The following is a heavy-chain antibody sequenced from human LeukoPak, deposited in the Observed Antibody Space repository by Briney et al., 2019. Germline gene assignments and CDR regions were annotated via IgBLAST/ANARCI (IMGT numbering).Heavy chain of an antibody. V-gene: IGHV3-21*01. D-gene: IGHD3-3*01. J-gene: IGHJ6*03. CDR3: ASPPSGFLEWLDYYYMDV. Sequence: GGSLRLSCAASGFTFSSYSMNWVRQAPGKGLEWVSSISSSSSYIYYADSVKGRFTISRDNAKNSLYLQMNSLRAEDTAVYYCASPPSGFLEWLDYYYMDVWGKGTTVTVS. CDR2: ISSSSSYI. CDR1: GFTFSSYS.